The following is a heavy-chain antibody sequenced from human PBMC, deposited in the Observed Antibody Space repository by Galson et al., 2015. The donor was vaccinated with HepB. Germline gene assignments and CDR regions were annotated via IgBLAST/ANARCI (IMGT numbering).Heavy chain of an antibody. D-gene: IGHD3-16*01. Sequence: SLRLSCAASGFTFSSYAMSWVRQAPGKGLEWVSAISGSGGSTYYADSVKGRFTISRDNSKNTLYLQMNSLRAEDTAVYYCAKTRYDYVWGSPTDYWGQGTLVTASS. CDR1: GFTFSSYA. V-gene: IGHV3-23*01. CDR2: ISGSGGST. J-gene: IGHJ4*02. CDR3: AKTRYDYVWGSPTDY.